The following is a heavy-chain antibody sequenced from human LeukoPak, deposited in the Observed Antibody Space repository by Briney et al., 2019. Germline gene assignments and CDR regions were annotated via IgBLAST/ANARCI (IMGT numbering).Heavy chain of an antibody. Sequence: GGSLRLSCAASGLTFNNCWMSWVRQSPGKGPEWVANINQDGSDKYYVDSVKGRFTISRDNAKNSVYLQMNGLRAEETAVYYCASRFCSTPTFPYVGVFDYWGQGALVTVSS. CDR1: GLTFNNCW. CDR3: ASRFCSTPTFPYVGVFDY. CDR2: INQDGSDK. D-gene: IGHD2-2*01. J-gene: IGHJ4*02. V-gene: IGHV3-7*01.